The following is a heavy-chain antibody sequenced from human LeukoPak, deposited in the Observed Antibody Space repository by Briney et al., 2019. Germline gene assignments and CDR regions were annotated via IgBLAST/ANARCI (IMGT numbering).Heavy chain of an antibody. D-gene: IGHD1-26*01. J-gene: IGHJ4*02. V-gene: IGHV4-59*01. CDR1: GGSISGYY. CDR2: IFYSGST. Sequence: PSETLSLICTVSGGSISGYYWSWIRPPPGKGLEWIGYIFYSGSTNYNPSLKSRVTISVDTSKNQFSLKLSSVTAADTAVYYCARGEWDLLFDYWGQGTLVTVSS. CDR3: ARGEWDLLFDY.